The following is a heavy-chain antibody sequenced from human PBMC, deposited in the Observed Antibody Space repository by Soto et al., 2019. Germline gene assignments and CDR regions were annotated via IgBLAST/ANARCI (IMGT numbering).Heavy chain of an antibody. CDR2: INSDGSST. J-gene: IGHJ4*02. D-gene: IGHD2-2*01. CDR1: GFTFSSYW. Sequence: HPGGSLRLSCAASGFTFSSYWMHWVRQAPGKGLVWVSRINSDGSSTSYADSVKGRFTISRDNAKNTLYLQMNSLRAEDTAVYYCARAGVVPAAPDYWGQGTLVTVSS. CDR3: ARAGVVPAAPDY. V-gene: IGHV3-74*01.